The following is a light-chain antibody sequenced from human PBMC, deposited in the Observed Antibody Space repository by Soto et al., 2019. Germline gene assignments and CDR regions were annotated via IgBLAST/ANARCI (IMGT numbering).Light chain of an antibody. CDR1: SGDVGVYKF. J-gene: IGLJ1*01. CDR2: EVS. CDR3: GSYTCTIYV. Sequence: QSVLTQPASVSGSPGQSITISCTGTSGDVGVYKFVSWYQQHPGKAPKLIIYEVSNRPSGVSSRFSGSMSGNTASLTISGLQADDEADYFRGSYTCTIYVFGSGPKVTVL. V-gene: IGLV2-14*01.